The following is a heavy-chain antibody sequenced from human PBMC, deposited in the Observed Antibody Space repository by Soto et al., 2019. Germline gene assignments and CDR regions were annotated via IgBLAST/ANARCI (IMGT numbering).Heavy chain of an antibody. D-gene: IGHD2-21*01. CDR3: ARGNDWKSSSFEI. Sequence: SVTLSLPCTVSGGSLSDYYWNWIRQSPEKGLGWMGYGTDSGSTNYNASRRRRVTISVDTSNSQFSLKLNSVTAADKAVYFCARGNDWKSSSFEIWGQGTMVTVAS. J-gene: IGHJ3*02. CDR2: GTDSGST. V-gene: IGHV4-59*01. CDR1: GGSLSDYY.